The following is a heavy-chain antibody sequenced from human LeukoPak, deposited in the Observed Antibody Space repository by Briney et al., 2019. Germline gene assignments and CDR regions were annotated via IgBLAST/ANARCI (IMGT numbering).Heavy chain of an antibody. V-gene: IGHV3-7*01. CDR2: IKQDGGEK. D-gene: IGHD6-19*01. CDR1: GFTFNTFW. CDR3: ARDKESSGWYEAKY. J-gene: IGHJ4*02. Sequence: PGGSLRFSCAASGFTFNTFWMSWVRQAPGKGLEWVAIIKQDGGEKYYVDSVKGRFTISRDNAKNSLYLQMNSLRAEDTAVYYCARDKESSGWYEAKYWGQGTLVTVSS.